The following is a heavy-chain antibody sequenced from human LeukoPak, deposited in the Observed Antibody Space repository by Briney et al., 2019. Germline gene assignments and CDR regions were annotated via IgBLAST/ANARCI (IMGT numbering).Heavy chain of an antibody. V-gene: IGHV4-59*11. CDR1: GGSISSHY. J-gene: IGHJ3*02. CDR2: IYYSGST. CDR3: ARAYGWYGAFDI. D-gene: IGHD6-19*01. Sequence: SETLSLTCTVSGGSISSHYWSWIRPPPGKGLEWIGYIYYSGSTNYNPSLKSRVTISVDTSKNQFSLKLSSVTAADTAVYYCARAYGWYGAFDIRGQGTMVTVSS.